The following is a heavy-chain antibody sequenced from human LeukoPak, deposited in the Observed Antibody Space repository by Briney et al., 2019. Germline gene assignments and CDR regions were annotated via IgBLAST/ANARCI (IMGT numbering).Heavy chain of an antibody. Sequence: SETLSLTCAVYGGSFSGYYWSWIRQPPGKGLEWIGEINHSGSTNYNPSLKSRVTISVDTSKNQFSLKLSSVTAADTAVYYCARRISGVAVARNAEYFQHWGQGTLVTVSS. V-gene: IGHV4-34*01. J-gene: IGHJ1*01. CDR3: ARRISGVAVARNAEYFQH. CDR1: GGSFSGYY. CDR2: INHSGST. D-gene: IGHD6-19*01.